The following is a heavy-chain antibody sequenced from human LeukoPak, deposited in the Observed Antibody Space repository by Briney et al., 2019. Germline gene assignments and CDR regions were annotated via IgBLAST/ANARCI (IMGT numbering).Heavy chain of an antibody. CDR2: IYPGDSDT. J-gene: IGHJ4*02. D-gene: IGHD2-2*01. V-gene: IGHV5-51*01. CDR3: ARGGIVVVPAAPFDY. Sequence: PGESLKISCKGSGYSFTSYWIGWVRQMPGKGLEWMGIIYPGDSDTRYSPSFQGQATISADKSISTAYLQWSSLKASDTAMYYCARGGIVVVPAAPFDYWGQGTLVTVSS. CDR1: GYSFTSYW.